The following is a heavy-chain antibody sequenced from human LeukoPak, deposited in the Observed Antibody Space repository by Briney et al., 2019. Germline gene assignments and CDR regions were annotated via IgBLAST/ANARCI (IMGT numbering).Heavy chain of an antibody. CDR1: GYSLTTGYY. Sequence: KSSETLSLTCTVSGYSLTTGYYWDWIRQPPGKGLEWIASVHYRGIAYYNPSLKSRVTISVDRSNNQFSLRLTSVAAADTAVYYCARGLETIDSWGQGTLVTVSA. V-gene: IGHV4-38-2*02. CDR2: VHYRGIA. CDR3: ARGLETIDS. J-gene: IGHJ4*02. D-gene: IGHD1-1*01.